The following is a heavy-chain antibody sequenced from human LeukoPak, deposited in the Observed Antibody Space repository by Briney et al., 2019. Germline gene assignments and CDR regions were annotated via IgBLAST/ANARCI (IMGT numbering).Heavy chain of an antibody. V-gene: IGHV1-46*03. D-gene: IGHD3-9*01. J-gene: IGHJ5*02. CDR2: FNPSGGTT. Sequence: ASVKVSCKASGYTLSSSYMHWVRQAPGQGLEWMGFFNPSGGTTSYAQNFQGRVTMTRDTSTSTVYMELSSLRSEDTAVYYCARLYDISNSWFDPWGQGTLVTVSS. CDR3: ARLYDISNSWFDP. CDR1: GYTLSSSY.